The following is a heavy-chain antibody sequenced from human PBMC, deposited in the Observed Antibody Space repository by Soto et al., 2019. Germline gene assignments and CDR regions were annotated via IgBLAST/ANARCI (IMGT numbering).Heavy chain of an antibody. V-gene: IGHV3-15*07. CDR3: ITDSRTTLPEIRFDY. CDR2: VKSKTDGGSS. J-gene: IGHJ4*01. CDR1: GFPFSNAW. Sequence: GWSLRLSCVASGFPFSNAWINWVRQVPGKGLEWVGRVKSKTDGGSSDYAAAVKGRFAVSRDDSRHIVYLQMNSLKIEDTGVYYCITDSRTTLPEIRFDYWGHGTQVTVSS. D-gene: IGHD1-26*01.